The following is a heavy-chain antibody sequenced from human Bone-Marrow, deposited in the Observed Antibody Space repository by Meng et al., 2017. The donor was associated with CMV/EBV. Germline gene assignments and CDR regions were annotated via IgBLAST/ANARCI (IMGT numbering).Heavy chain of an antibody. CDR2: IWYDGSNK. CDR1: GFTFSSYG. Sequence: GESLKISCAASGFTFSSYGMHWVRQAPGKGLEWVAVIWYDGSNKYYADSVKGRFTISRDNSKNTLYLQMNSLRAEDTAVYYCASRQHSSGYYYRPYYYYGMDVCGQGTTVTVSS. V-gene: IGHV3-33*01. D-gene: IGHD3-22*01. J-gene: IGHJ6*02. CDR3: ASRQHSSGYYYRPYYYYGMDV.